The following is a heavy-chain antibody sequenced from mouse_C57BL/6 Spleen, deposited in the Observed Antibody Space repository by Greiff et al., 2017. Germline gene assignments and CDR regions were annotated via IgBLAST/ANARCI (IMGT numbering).Heavy chain of an antibody. V-gene: IGHV7-3*01. D-gene: IGHD2-1*01. J-gene: IGHJ1*03. CDR3: ARYGNSWYFDV. CDR1: GFTFTDYY. Sequence: EVKLVEPGGGLVQPGGSLSLSCAASGFTFTDYYMSWVRQPPGKALEWLGFIRNNANGYTTEYSASVKGRFTISRDTSQSILYLQMNALRAEDSATDYCARYGNSWYFDVWGTGTTVTVSS. CDR2: IRNNANGYTT.